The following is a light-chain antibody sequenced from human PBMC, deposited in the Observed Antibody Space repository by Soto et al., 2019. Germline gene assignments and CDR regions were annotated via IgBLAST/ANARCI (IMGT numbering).Light chain of an antibody. CDR3: QQRGEP. CDR1: QGISSY. CDR2: DAS. Sequence: LTLSPATLSLSTGERATLSCTASQGISSYIAWYQQKPGHPPRLLMFDASRRVAGIPPRFSGGGFGREFTLTISSLEPEDFAIYFSQQRGEPFAPGTRLAI. J-gene: IGKJ5*01. V-gene: IGKV3-11*02.